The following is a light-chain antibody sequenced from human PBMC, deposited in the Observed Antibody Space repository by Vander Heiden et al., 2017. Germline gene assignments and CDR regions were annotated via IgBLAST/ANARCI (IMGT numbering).Light chain of an antibody. Sequence: SYELTQPPSVSVSPGQTASITCSGDKLGDKYACWYQQKPGQSPVLVIYQDSKRPSGIPERFSGSNSGNTATLTISGTQARDEADYYCQAWDSRPAWVFGGGTKLTVL. CDR2: QDS. CDR1: KLGDKY. J-gene: IGLJ3*02. CDR3: QAWDSRPAWV. V-gene: IGLV3-1*01.